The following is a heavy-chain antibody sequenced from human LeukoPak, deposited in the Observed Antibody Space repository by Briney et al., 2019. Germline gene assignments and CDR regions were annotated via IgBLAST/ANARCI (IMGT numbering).Heavy chain of an antibody. CDR1: GFTFSSYS. Sequence: GGSLRLSCAASGFTFSSYSMNWVRQAPGKGLEWVSSISSSSSYIYYADSVKGRFTISRDNAKSLLYLQMNSLRAEDTAVYYCARNKGHNWNDVGFDYWGQGTLVTVSS. CDR3: ARNKGHNWNDVGFDY. V-gene: IGHV3-21*01. D-gene: IGHD1-20*01. J-gene: IGHJ4*02. CDR2: ISSSSSYI.